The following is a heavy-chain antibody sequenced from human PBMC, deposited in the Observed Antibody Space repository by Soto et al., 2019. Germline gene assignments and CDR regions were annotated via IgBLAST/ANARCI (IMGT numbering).Heavy chain of an antibody. CDR1: GGSISSGDYY. CDR3: ASSGSYYGNWFDP. J-gene: IGHJ5*02. D-gene: IGHD1-26*01. V-gene: IGHV4-30-4*01. CDR2: IYYSGST. Sequence: SETLSLTCTVSGGSISSGDYYWSWIRQPPGKGLEWIGYIYYSGSTYYNPSLKSRVTISVDTSKNQFSLKLSSVTAADTAVYYCASSGSYYGNWFDPWGQGTLVTVSS.